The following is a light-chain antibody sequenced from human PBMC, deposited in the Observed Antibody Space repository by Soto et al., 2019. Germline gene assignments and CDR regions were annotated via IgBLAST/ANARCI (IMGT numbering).Light chain of an antibody. CDR3: QQYNSYSWA. Sequence: DIQMTQSPSTLSASVGDRVTITWRASQSISTWLAWYQQRAGKAPKLLIYKASNLESGVPSRFSGSGSGTDFTLTISSLQPDDFATYYCQQYNSYSWAFGQGTKVEIK. CDR2: KAS. J-gene: IGKJ1*01. V-gene: IGKV1-5*03. CDR1: QSISTW.